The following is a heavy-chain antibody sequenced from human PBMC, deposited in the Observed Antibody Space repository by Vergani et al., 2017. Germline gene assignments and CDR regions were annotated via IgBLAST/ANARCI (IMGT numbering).Heavy chain of an antibody. J-gene: IGHJ4*02. CDR1: GGSFSGYY. V-gene: IGHV4-34*01. CDR3: ARVFPLGWVSP. D-gene: IGHD1-26*01. CDR2: INHSGST. Sequence: QVQLQQWGAGLLKPSETLSLTCAVYGGSFSGYYWSWIRQPPGKGLEWIGEINHSGSTNYNPSLKSRVTISVDTSKNQFSLKLSSVTAADTAVYYCARVFPLGWVSPWGQGTLVTVSA.